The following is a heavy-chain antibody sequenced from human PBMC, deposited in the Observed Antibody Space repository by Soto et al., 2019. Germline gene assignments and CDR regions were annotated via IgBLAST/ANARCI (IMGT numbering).Heavy chain of an antibody. CDR2: ISGSGGSA. D-gene: IGHD2-2*01. V-gene: IGHV3-23*01. J-gene: IGHJ5*02. Sequence: SGGSLRLSCAASVFTFINYAMTWVRQGPGKGLEWVSAISGSGGSAYYADSVKGRFTISRDNSKNTLYLQMNSLRADDSGVYYCAKDPYSGVLVPVAIGFDPWGPGTLVTVSS. CDR3: AKDPYSGVLVPVAIGFDP. CDR1: VFTFINYA.